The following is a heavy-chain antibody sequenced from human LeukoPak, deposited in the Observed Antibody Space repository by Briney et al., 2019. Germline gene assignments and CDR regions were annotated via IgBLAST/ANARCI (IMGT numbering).Heavy chain of an antibody. J-gene: IGHJ5*02. CDR1: GYIFTGYY. V-gene: IGHV1-2*02. CDR3: AKNDRNYDDP. CDR2: IDPNSGDT. Sequence: ASVKVSCKASGYIFTGYYLHWVRQAPGQGLEWLGWIDPNSGDTDFAQNFQGRVTLTSDTSITTAYMELRSLRSDDTAVYYCAKNDRNYDDPWGQGSLVIVSS. D-gene: IGHD3-3*01.